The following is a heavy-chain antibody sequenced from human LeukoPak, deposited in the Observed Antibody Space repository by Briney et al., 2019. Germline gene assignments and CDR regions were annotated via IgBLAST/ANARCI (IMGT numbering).Heavy chain of an antibody. V-gene: IGHV3-53*01. CDR1: GFTVSSNY. CDR3: ARAEGGYSPAYFDY. Sequence: GGSLRLSCAASGFTVSSNYMSWVRQAPGKGLEWVSVIYSGGSTYYADSVKGRFTISRDNSKNTLYLQVNSLRAEDTAVYYCARAEGGYSPAYFDYWGQGTLVTVSS. J-gene: IGHJ4*02. CDR2: IYSGGST. D-gene: IGHD3-22*01.